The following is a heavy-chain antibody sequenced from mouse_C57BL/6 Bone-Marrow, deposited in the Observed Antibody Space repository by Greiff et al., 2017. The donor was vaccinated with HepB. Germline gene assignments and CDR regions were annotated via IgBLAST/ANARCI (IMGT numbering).Heavy chain of an antibody. J-gene: IGHJ1*03. CDR1: GYTFTSYW. Sequence: QVQLQQPGAELVRPGTSVKLSCKASGYTFTSYWMHWVKQRPGQGLEWIGVIDPSDSYTNYTQKFKGKATLTVDTSSSTAYMQLSSLTSEDSAVYCCARGYGTLWYFDVWGTGTTVTVSS. D-gene: IGHD1-1*01. CDR3: ARGYGTLWYFDV. V-gene: IGHV1-59*01. CDR2: IDPSDSYT.